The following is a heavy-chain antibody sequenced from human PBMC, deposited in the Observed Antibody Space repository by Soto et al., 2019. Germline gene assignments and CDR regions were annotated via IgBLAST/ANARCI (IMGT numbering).Heavy chain of an antibody. Sequence: GGALRLSGAASGFTFSSYAMHWVRQAPGKGLEWVAVISYDGSNKYYADSVKGRFTISRDNSKNTLYLQMNSLRAEDTAVYYCARDGIGEGFDPWGQGTLVTVSS. CDR1: GFTFSSYA. CDR2: ISYDGSNK. J-gene: IGHJ5*02. V-gene: IGHV3-30-3*01. CDR3: ARDGIGEGFDP. D-gene: IGHD3-10*01.